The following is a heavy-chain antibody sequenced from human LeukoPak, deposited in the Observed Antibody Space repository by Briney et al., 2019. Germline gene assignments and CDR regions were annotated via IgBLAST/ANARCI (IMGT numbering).Heavy chain of an antibody. V-gene: IGHV4-59*01. D-gene: IGHD1-14*01. CDR3: ARASEDYYYYYMDV. J-gene: IGHJ6*03. Sequence: PSETLSLTCTVSGGSISSYFWSWIRQPPGKGLQWIGYIYYSGSTIYNPSLKSRVTISVDTSKNQFSLKLSSVTAADTAVYYCARASEDYYYYYMDVWGKGTTVTISS. CDR2: IYYSGST. CDR1: GGSISSYF.